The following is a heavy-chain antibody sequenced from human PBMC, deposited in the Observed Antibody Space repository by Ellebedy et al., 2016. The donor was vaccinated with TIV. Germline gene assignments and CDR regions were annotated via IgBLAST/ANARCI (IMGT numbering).Heavy chain of an antibody. D-gene: IGHD6-19*01. V-gene: IGHV1-2*04. CDR3: ARRGYSSGPYWAFDI. Sequence: AASVKVSCKASGYTFTGYYMHWVRQAPGQGLEWMGWINPNSGGTKYAHKFQGWVTMTRDTSIGTAYMELSRLTSDDTAVYYCARRGYSSGPYWAFDIWGQGTMVTVSS. J-gene: IGHJ3*02. CDR2: INPNSGGT. CDR1: GYTFTGYY.